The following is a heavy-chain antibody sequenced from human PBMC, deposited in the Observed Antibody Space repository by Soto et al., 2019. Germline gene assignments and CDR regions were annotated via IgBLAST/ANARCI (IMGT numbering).Heavy chain of an antibody. V-gene: IGHV3-23*01. CDR3: VKGAWLDY. J-gene: IGHJ4*02. CDR2: IRGVAGST. CDR1: GFTFSTFD. Sequence: SGFTFSTFDMTWVRQAPGKGLEWVSLIRGVAGSTHYADSVKGRFTISKDYSKNMLYLEMNSLRGDDTAVYFCVKGAWLDYWGQGNMVTVSS.